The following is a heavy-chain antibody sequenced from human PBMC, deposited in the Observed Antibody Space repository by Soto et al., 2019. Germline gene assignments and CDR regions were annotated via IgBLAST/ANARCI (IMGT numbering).Heavy chain of an antibody. Sequence: SETLSLTCAVYGGSFSGYYWSWIRQPPGKGLEWIGEINHSGSTNYNPSLKSRVTMSVDTSKNQFSLKLRSVTAADTALYYCARQRTSVVTQAYFDSWGQGSLVTVSS. CDR2: INHSGST. V-gene: IGHV4-34*01. J-gene: IGHJ4*02. CDR1: GGSFSGYY. D-gene: IGHD2-21*02. CDR3: ARQRTSVVTQAYFDS.